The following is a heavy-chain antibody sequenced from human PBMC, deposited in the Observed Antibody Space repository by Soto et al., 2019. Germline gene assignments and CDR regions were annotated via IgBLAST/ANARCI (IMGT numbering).Heavy chain of an antibody. Sequence: SETLSLTCTVSGGSISRYYWSWIRQPPGKGLEWIGYIYYSGSTNYNPSLKSRVTISVDTSKSQFSLKLSSVTAADTAVYYCARTSYYYDSSDLNWFDPWGQGTLVTVS. CDR1: GGSISRYY. V-gene: IGHV4-59*01. J-gene: IGHJ5*02. D-gene: IGHD3-22*01. CDR2: IYYSGST. CDR3: ARTSYYYDSSDLNWFDP.